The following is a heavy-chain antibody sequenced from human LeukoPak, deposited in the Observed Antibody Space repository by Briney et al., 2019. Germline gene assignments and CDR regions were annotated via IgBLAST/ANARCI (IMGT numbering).Heavy chain of an antibody. Sequence: GGSLRLSCAASGFTFSSYWMSWVRQAPGKGLEWVANIKQDGSGKYYVDSVKGRFTNSRDNAKNSLYLQMNSLRAEDTAVYYCARSGELSEFDYWGQGTLVTVSS. CDR1: GFTFSSYW. J-gene: IGHJ4*02. CDR2: IKQDGSGK. CDR3: ARSGELSEFDY. V-gene: IGHV3-7*01. D-gene: IGHD3-10*01.